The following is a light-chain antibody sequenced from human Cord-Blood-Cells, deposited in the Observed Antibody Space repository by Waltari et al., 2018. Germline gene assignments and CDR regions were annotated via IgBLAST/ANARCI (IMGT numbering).Light chain of an antibody. Sequence: IHLTHSPSSLSASVGDRVTITCRASQGISSYLAWYQQKPGKAHKLLIYAASTLQSGVPSRFSGSGSGTDFTLTISSLQPEDVAAYYCQQPNSYPRTFGGGTKVEIK. J-gene: IGKJ4*01. CDR1: QGISSY. CDR3: QQPNSYPRT. V-gene: IGKV1-9*01. CDR2: AAS.